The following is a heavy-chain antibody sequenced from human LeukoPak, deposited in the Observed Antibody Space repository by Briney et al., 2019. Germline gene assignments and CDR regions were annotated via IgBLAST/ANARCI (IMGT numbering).Heavy chain of an antibody. CDR2: IYPGDSDT. CDR1: GYSFTSYW. V-gene: IGHV5-51*01. Sequence: GESLKISCKGSGYSFTSYWIGWVRQMPGKGLEWMEIIYPGDSDTRYSPSFQGQVTISADKSISTAYLQWSSLKAADTAMYYCARGDDSSGYLTSFDYWGQGTLVTVSS. CDR3: ARGDDSSGYLTSFDY. D-gene: IGHD3-22*01. J-gene: IGHJ4*02.